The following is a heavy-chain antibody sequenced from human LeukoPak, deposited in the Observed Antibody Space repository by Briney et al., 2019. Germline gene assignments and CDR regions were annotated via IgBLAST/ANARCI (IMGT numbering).Heavy chain of an antibody. CDR3: AGGSGYSYGYGLRTRELDY. CDR2: IYYSGST. CDR1: GGSISSSSYY. J-gene: IGHJ4*02. V-gene: IGHV4-39*07. Sequence: ASETLSLTCTVSGGSISSSSYYWGWIRQPPGKGLEWIGSIYYSGSTYYNPSLKSRVTISVDTSKNQFSLKLSSVTAADTAVYYCAGGSGYSYGYGLRTRELDYWGQGTLVTVSS. D-gene: IGHD5-18*01.